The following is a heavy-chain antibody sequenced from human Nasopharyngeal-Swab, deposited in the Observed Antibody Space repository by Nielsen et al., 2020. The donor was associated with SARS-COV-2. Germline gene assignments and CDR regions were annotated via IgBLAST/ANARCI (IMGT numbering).Heavy chain of an antibody. D-gene: IGHD4-17*01. V-gene: IGHV1-3*01. CDR2: INAGNGNT. J-gene: IGHJ6*03. CDR3: ARDTTVTTDYYYYYYMDV. Sequence: WVRQAPGQRLEWMGWINAGNGNTKYSQKFQGRVTITRDTSASTAYMELSSLRSEDTAVYYCARDTTVTTDYYYYYYMDVWGKGTTVTVSS.